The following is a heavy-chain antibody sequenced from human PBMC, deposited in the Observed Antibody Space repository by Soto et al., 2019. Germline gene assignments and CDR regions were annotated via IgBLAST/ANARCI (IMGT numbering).Heavy chain of an antibody. D-gene: IGHD1-1*01. Sequence: QVQLQESGPGLVKPSETLSLTCTVSGASISGYYWSWIRKSAGKGLEWIGRIYATGTTDYNPSLKSRVMMSVDTSKKQFSLKWRSVPAADTAVYYCVRDGTKTLRDWFDPWGQGISVTVSS. V-gene: IGHV4-4*07. CDR1: GASISGYY. CDR2: IYATGTT. CDR3: VRDGTKTLRDWFDP. J-gene: IGHJ5*02.